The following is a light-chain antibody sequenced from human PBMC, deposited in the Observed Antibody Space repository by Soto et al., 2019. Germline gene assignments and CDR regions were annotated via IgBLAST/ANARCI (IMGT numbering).Light chain of an antibody. J-gene: IGKJ3*01. CDR3: QQYYSYPS. Sequence: IQMTQSPSSFSASTGDRVTITCRASQGISSYLAWYQQKPGKAPKLLIYAASTLQSGVPSRFSGSGSGTDFTLTISCLQSEDFATYYCQQYYSYPSFGPGTKVDIK. CDR2: AAS. CDR1: QGISSY. V-gene: IGKV1-8*01.